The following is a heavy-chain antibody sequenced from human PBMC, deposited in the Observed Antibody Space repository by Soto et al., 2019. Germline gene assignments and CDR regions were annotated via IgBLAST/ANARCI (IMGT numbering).Heavy chain of an antibody. Sequence: PSETLSLTCTVSGGSISVYYWSWIRQPPGKRLEWIGYIYYTGSTNYNPSLWSRVFISIDTSKNQFSLQLSSVTSADTAVYFCARYPRLDCWGQGSLVTVSS. CDR1: GGSISVYY. J-gene: IGHJ4*02. V-gene: IGHV4-59*08. CDR2: IYYTGST. CDR3: ARYPRLDC.